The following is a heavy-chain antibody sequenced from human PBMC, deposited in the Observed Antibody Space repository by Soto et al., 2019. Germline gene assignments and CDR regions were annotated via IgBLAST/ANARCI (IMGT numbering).Heavy chain of an antibody. CDR1: GYTFTNYG. Sequence: QDQLVQSGAEVKKPGASVKVSCKASGYTFTNYGISWVRQAPGQGLEWMGWNSAYNGNTNYTQQRQGRVTMTTDTSPSTAYMELRSLRSDDTAVYYCARDAPPVDYWGQGTLVTVSS. J-gene: IGHJ4*02. CDR3: ARDAPPVDY. V-gene: IGHV1-18*01. CDR2: NSAYNGNT.